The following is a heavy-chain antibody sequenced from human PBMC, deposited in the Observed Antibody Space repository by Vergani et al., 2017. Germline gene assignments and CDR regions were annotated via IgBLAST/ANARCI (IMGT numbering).Heavy chain of an antibody. CDR2: IKSDGSIT. V-gene: IGHV3-74*01. Sequence: EVQLVESGGGLIHPGGSLRLTCEGSGFSFSGYWMHWVRQSPEKGLVWVSRIKSDGSITNYAASVKGRFTISRDNAKNTLYLEMNSLRCDDTAIYYCVRARCSGPCFMSNWFDSWGQGTLVTVSS. CDR3: VRARCSGPCFMSNWFDS. J-gene: IGHJ5*01. D-gene: IGHD5-12*01. CDR1: GFSFSGYW.